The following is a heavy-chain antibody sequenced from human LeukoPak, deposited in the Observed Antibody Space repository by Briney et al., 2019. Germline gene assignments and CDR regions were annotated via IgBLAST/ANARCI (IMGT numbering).Heavy chain of an antibody. D-gene: IGHD2-21*02. CDR3: AKDSVVVTAIRVGYYFDY. Sequence: GGSLRLSCAASGFTFSSYAMSWVRQAPGKGLEWVPAISGSGGSTYYADSVKGRFTISRDNSKNTLYLQMNSLRAEDTAVYYCAKDSVVVTAIRVGYYFDYWGQGTLVTVSS. J-gene: IGHJ4*02. CDR1: GFTFSSYA. V-gene: IGHV3-23*01. CDR2: ISGSGGST.